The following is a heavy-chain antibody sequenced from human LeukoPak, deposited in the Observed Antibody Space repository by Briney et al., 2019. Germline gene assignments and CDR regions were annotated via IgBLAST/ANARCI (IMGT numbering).Heavy chain of an antibody. J-gene: IGHJ5*02. CDR3: ARDLGLRGST. D-gene: IGHD5-12*01. CDR2: MYGDMRDI. CDR1: GLTFSNSW. V-gene: IGHV3-74*01. Sequence: GGSLRLSCEASGLTFSNSWMHWVRQIPGKGLVWVSRMYGDMRDISYADSVKGRFTIFRDNAKNTVYLQMNSLRGEDTAVYYCARDLGLRGSTWGQGTLVTVSS.